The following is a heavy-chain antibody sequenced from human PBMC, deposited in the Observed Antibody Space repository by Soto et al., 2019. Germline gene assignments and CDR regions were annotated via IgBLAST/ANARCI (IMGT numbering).Heavy chain of an antibody. CDR3: ATTPRLEAAEFDY. J-gene: IGHJ4*02. V-gene: IGHV4-28*01. Sequence: QVQLQESGPGLVKPSDTLSLTCAVSGFSISNGRLWGWIRQPPGKGLEWLGYIYYTGTTYYSPSLKSRLHKSVDTSRNEFSLKLDSMTAVDTAVYYCATTPRLEAAEFDYWGQGTLVTVSS. CDR1: GFSISNGRL. CDR2: IYYTGTT. D-gene: IGHD6-13*01.